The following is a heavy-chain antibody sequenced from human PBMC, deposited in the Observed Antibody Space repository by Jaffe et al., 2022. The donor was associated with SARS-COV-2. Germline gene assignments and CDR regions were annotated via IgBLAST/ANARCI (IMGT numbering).Heavy chain of an antibody. V-gene: IGHV3-9*01. D-gene: IGHD3-16*01. CDR2: ITWNSGTI. CDR3: ATGLGDILMVTHAFDI. J-gene: IGHJ3*02. Sequence: EVQLVESGGGLVQPGRSLRLSCAAAGFTFDDYALHWVRQAPGKGLEWVSGITWNSGTIGYAGSVKGRFTISRNNANNSLYLQMNSLRVEDTALYYCATGLGDILMVTHAFDIWGQGTMVTVSS. CDR1: GFTFDDYA.